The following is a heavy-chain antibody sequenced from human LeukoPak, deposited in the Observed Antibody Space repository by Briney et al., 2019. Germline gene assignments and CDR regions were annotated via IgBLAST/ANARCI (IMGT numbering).Heavy chain of an antibody. CDR2: INHSGST. D-gene: IGHD5-18*01. CDR1: GGSFNGYY. CDR3: ARPWRRYSYGRGGFDY. V-gene: IGHV4-34*01. J-gene: IGHJ4*02. Sequence: ASETLSLTCAVYGGSFNGYYWSWIRQPPGKGLEWIGEINHSGSTNYNPSLKSRFTISLDTSKNQFSLKLTSVTAADTAVYYCARPWRRYSYGRGGFDYWGQGTLVTVSS.